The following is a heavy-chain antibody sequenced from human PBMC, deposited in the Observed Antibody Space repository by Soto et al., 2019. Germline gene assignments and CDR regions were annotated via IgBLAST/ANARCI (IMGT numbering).Heavy chain of an antibody. CDR3: ARHMSSFRYYIAALDV. D-gene: IGHD1-26*01. CDR2: IYPGDSDT. CDR1: GYTFTDYW. J-gene: IGHJ6*01. Sequence: GESLKISCKGSGYTFTDYWIGWVRQLPGKGLEWMGIIYPGDSDTRYSPSFQGHVTITVDKSTSTAYLQWNTLKASDTAMYYCARHMSSFRYYIAALDVWPQETTVKVSS. V-gene: IGHV5-51*01.